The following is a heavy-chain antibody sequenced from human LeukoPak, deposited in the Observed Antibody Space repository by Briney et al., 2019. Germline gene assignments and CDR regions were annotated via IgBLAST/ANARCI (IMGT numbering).Heavy chain of an antibody. D-gene: IGHD3-22*01. CDR3: ARARVADYYDSSGYYXIFDY. Sequence: PSETLSLTCTVSGGSISSYYWSWIRQPAGKGLEWIGRIYTSGSTNYNPSLKSRVTMSVDTSKNQFSLKLSSVTAADTAVYYCARARVADYYDSSGYYXIFDYXGQGTLVTVSX. J-gene: IGHJ4*02. CDR2: IYTSGST. V-gene: IGHV4-4*07. CDR1: GGSISSYY.